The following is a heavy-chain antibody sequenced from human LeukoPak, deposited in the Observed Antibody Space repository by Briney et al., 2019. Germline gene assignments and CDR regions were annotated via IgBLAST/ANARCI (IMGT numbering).Heavy chain of an antibody. V-gene: IGHV3-21*01. Sequence: ETLSLTCAVYIESFSGYHWNWVRQAPGKGLEWVSSISTSSSYIYYADSVKGRFTISRDNAKKSLYLQMNSLRAEDTAVYYCARDGDTVLTRGYYYYMDVWGKGTTVTVSS. CDR1: IESFSGYH. J-gene: IGHJ6*03. CDR2: ISTSSSYI. CDR3: ARDGDTVLTRGYYYYMDV. D-gene: IGHD4-23*01.